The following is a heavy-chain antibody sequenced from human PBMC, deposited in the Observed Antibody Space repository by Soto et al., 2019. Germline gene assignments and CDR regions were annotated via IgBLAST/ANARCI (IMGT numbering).Heavy chain of an antibody. D-gene: IGHD3-22*01. Sequence: QVQLVQSGPEVKKPGSPVKVSCKASGDTFSSYAISWVRRAPGQGLEWMGGIIPIFGTANYEQKFQGRVTITADEATSTAYMELSSLRSEDTAVYYCARDGSGYRSRASPMDVWGQGTTVTVSS. J-gene: IGHJ6*02. CDR1: GDTFSSYA. V-gene: IGHV1-69*01. CDR2: IIPIFGTA. CDR3: ARDGSGYRSRASPMDV.